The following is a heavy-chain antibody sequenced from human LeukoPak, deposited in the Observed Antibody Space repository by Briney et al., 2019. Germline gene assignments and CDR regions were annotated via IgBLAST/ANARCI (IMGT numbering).Heavy chain of an antibody. CDR2: ISSSSSYI. V-gene: IGHV3-21*01. CDR3: ARVIRSDFWSGYYPYYYYGMDV. Sequence: GGSLRLSCAASGFTFSSYAMSWVRQAPGKGLEWVSSISSSSSYIYYADSVKGRFTISRDNAKNSLYLQMNSLRAEDTAVYYCARVIRSDFWSGYYPYYYYGMDVWGQGTTVTVSS. CDR1: GFTFSSYA. D-gene: IGHD3-3*01. J-gene: IGHJ6*02.